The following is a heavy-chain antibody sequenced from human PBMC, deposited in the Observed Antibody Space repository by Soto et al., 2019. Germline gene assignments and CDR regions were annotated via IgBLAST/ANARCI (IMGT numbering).Heavy chain of an antibody. CDR1: GFSLSTSGVG. CDR3: AHSLATSNYGDDEPINSFDN. Sequence: QITLKESGPTLVKPTQTLTLTCTFSGFSLSTSGVGVGWIRQPPGKALEWLARIYWDYDKRYSPSLKSRRTITKDTTKNQVVLTKTNMDPVDTATYYCAHSLATSNYGDDEPINSFDNWGQGTLVTVSS. D-gene: IGHD4-17*01. V-gene: IGHV2-5*02. CDR2: IYWDYDK. J-gene: IGHJ4*02.